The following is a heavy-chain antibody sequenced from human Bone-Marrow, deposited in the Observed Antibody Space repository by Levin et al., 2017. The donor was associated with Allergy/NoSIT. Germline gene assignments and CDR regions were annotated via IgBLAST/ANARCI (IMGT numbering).Heavy chain of an antibody. V-gene: IGHV3-30*18. CDR3: AKKGGAVTTSYFDY. CDR2: ISYDGSNK. Sequence: GGSLRLSCAASGFTFSSYGMHWVRQAPGKGLEWVAVISYDGSNKYYADSVKGRFTISRDNSKNTLYLQMNSLRAEDTAVYYCAKKGGAVTTSYFDYWGQGTLVTVSS. D-gene: IGHD4-11*01. CDR1: GFTFSSYG. J-gene: IGHJ4*02.